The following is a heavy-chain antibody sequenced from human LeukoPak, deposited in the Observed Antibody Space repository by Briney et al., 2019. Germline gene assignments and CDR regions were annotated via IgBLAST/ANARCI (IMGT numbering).Heavy chain of an antibody. D-gene: IGHD3-10*01. CDR2: ISWNSGSI. CDR1: GFTFDDYA. V-gene: IGHV3-9*01. Sequence: PGGSLRLSCAASGFTFDDYAMHWVRQAPGKGLEWVSGISWNSGSIGYADSVKGRFTISRDNAKNTVYLQMNSLRAEDTAVYYCARGRSGSYGFFDYWSLGNQVTVCS. CDR3: ARGRSGSYGFFDY. J-gene: IGHJ4*02.